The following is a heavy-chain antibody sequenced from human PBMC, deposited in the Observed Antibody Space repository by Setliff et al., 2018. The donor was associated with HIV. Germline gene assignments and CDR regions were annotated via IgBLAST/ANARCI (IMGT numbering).Heavy chain of an antibody. D-gene: IGHD3-3*01. CDR3: ARGIPAYDFWSGYYIGYYYYMDV. V-gene: IGHV4-61*01. CDR2: IYYSGST. J-gene: IGHJ6*03. Sequence: SETLSLTCTVSGGRISGSNHYWSWIRQPPGKGLEWIGYIYYSGSTNYNPSLKSRVTISVDTSKNQFSLKLSSVTAADTAVYYCARGIPAYDFWSGYYIGYYYYMDVWGKGTTVTVSS. CDR1: GGRISGSNHY.